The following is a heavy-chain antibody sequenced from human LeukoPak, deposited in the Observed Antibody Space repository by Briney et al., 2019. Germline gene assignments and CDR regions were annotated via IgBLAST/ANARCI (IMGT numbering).Heavy chain of an antibody. V-gene: IGHV4-61*02. CDR1: GGSISSGSYY. CDR2: TYTSGST. J-gene: IGHJ3*02. D-gene: IGHD3-3*01. CDR3: ARASYDFWSGYYLHDAFDI. Sequence: PSETLSLTCTVSGGSISSGSYYWSWIRQPAGKGLEWIGRTYTSGSTNYNPSLKSRVTISVDTSKNQFSLKLSSVTAADTAVYYCARASYDFWSGYYLHDAFDIWGQGTMVTVSS.